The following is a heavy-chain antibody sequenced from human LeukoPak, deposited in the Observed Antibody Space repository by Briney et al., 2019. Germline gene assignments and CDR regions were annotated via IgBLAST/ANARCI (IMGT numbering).Heavy chain of an antibody. V-gene: IGHV1-8*01. CDR3: ARPTGRPSNYYSMDV. J-gene: IGHJ6*03. D-gene: IGHD1-26*01. CDR2: MNPNNGNT. Sequence: ASVKVSCKASGYSFTGYDINWVRQATGQGLEWMGWMNPNNGNTGYAQRFQGRVTMTRDTATSTAYMELSSLKFEGTAVYYCARPTGRPSNYYSMDVWGKGTTVAVSS. CDR1: GYSFTGYD.